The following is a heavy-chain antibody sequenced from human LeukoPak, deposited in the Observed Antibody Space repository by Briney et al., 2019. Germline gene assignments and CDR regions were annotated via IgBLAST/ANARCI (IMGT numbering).Heavy chain of an antibody. D-gene: IGHD6-13*01. Sequence: GGSLRLSCAASGFTFSSYGMHWVRQAPGKGLEWVAFIRYDGSNKYYADSVKGRFTISRDNSKNTLYLQMNSLRAEDTAVYYCAKERRRFAAAGIDYWGQGTLVTVSS. V-gene: IGHV3-30*02. J-gene: IGHJ4*02. CDR1: GFTFSSYG. CDR3: AKERRRFAAAGIDY. CDR2: IRYDGSNK.